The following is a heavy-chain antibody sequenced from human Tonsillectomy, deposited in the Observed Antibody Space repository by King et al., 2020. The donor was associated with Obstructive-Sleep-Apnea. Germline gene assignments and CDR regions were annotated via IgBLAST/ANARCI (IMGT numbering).Heavy chain of an antibody. D-gene: IGHD3-22*01. CDR3: ARDSHYYDSSGQRRYYFDY. V-gene: IGHV4-59*01. CDR2: IYYSGST. Sequence: VQLQESGPGLVKPSETLSLTCTVSGGSISSYYWSWIRQPPGKGLEWIGYIYYSGSTNYNPSLKSRVTISVDTSKNPFSLKLSSVTAADTAVYYCARDSHYYDSSGQRRYYFDYWGQGTLVTVSS. J-gene: IGHJ4*02. CDR1: GGSISSYY.